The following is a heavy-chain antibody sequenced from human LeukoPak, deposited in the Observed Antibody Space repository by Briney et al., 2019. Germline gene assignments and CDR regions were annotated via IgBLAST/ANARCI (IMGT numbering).Heavy chain of an antibody. V-gene: IGHV1-2*02. CDR1: GYTFTGYY. Sequence: ASVKVSCKASGYTFTGYYMHWVRQAPGQGLEWMGWINPNSGGTNYAQKFQGRVTMTRDTSISTAYMELSRLRSDDTAVYYCARYEDWGSIVPGSAFDIWGQGTMVTVSS. CDR2: INPNSGGT. D-gene: IGHD2-2*01. CDR3: ARYEDWGSIVPGSAFDI. J-gene: IGHJ3*02.